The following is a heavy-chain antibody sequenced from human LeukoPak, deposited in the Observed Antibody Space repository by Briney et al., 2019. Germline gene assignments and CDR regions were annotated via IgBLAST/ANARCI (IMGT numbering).Heavy chain of an antibody. CDR1: GVSISSYY. D-gene: IGHD2-21*02. Sequence: SETLSLTCTVSGVSISSYYWSWIRQPPGKGLEWIGYIYYSGSTNYNPSLKSRVTISVDTSKNQFSLKLSSVTAADTAVYYCARACGGDCYDAFDIWGQGTMVTVSS. CDR2: IYYSGST. V-gene: IGHV4-59*01. CDR3: ARACGGDCYDAFDI. J-gene: IGHJ3*02.